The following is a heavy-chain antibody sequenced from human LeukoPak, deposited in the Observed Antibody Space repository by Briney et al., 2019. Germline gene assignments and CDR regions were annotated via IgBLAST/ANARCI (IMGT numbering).Heavy chain of an antibody. CDR2: ISSSSSYI. D-gene: IGHD3-10*01. Sequence: NSGGSLRLSCAASGFTFSSYSMNWVRQAPGKGLEWVSSISSSSSYIYNADSVKGRFTISRDNSKNTLYLQMNSLRAEDTAVYYCARDSYYGSGSYYRYTFDYWGQGTLVTVSS. CDR1: GFTFSSYS. J-gene: IGHJ4*02. CDR3: ARDSYYGSGSYYRYTFDY. V-gene: IGHV3-21*04.